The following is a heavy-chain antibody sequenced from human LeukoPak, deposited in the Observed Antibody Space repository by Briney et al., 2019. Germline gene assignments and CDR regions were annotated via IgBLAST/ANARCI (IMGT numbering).Heavy chain of an antibody. CDR2: IWYDGSNK. D-gene: IGHD2-21*02. CDR3: ARDHCGGDCYADC. V-gene: IGHV3-33*08. J-gene: IGHJ4*02. CDR1: GFTFSSYG. Sequence: PGGSLRLSCAASGFTFSSYGMHWVRQAPGKGLEWVAVIWYDGSNKYYADSVKGRFTISRDNSKNTLYLQMNSLRAEDTAVYYCARDHCGGDCYADCWGQGTLVTVSS.